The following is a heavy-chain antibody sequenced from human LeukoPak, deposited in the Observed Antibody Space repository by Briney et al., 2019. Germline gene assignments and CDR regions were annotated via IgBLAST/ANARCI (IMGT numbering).Heavy chain of an antibody. CDR3: TRMTTGHDY. J-gene: IGHJ4*02. CDR1: GASITTYY. Sequence: PSETLSLTCTVSGASITTYYWSWVRQPPGKGLEWIGEINHSGYTNDSPSLKSRVTMSIDTSRKQFSLNLRSVTVADTAVYYCTRMTTGHDYWGQGTLVTVSS. CDR2: INHSGYT. V-gene: IGHV4-34*01. D-gene: IGHD4-17*01.